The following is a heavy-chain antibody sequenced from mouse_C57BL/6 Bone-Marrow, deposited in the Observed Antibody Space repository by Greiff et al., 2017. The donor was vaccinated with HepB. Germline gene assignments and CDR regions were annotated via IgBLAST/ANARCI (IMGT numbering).Heavy chain of an antibody. CDR3: TTVVVDY. CDR1: GYTFTSYW. D-gene: IGHD1-1*01. V-gene: IGHV1-55*01. Sequence: QVHVKQPGAELVKPGASVKMSCKASGYTFTSYWITWVKQRPGQGLEWIGDIYPGSGSTNYNEKFKSKATLTVDTSSSTAYMQLSSLTSEDSAVYYCTTVVVDYGGQGTTLTVSS. J-gene: IGHJ2*01. CDR2: IYPGSGST.